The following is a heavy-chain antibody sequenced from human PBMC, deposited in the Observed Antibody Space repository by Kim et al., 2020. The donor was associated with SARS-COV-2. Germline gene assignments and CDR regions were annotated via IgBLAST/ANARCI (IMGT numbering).Heavy chain of an antibody. CDR3: VSGLVGGGSYSTVLAY. V-gene: IGHV3-74*01. CDR1: GFTFSTYW. CDR2: INSDGSST. D-gene: IGHD6-6*01. Sequence: GGSLRLSCAASGFTFSTYWMHWVRRAPGKGLVWVSRINSDGSSTHYADSVKGRFTVSRDNAKNTLYLQMNSLRAEDTAVYFCVSGLVGGGSYSTVLAYWGQEPWSPPPQ. J-gene: IGHJ4*01.